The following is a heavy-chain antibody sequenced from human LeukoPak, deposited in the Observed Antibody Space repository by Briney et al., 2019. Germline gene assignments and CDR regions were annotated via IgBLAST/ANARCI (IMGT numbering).Heavy chain of an antibody. CDR1: GGSIRSYY. V-gene: IGHV3-11*01. J-gene: IGHJ4*02. D-gene: IGHD6-13*01. CDR2: ISYSGDTI. CDR3: ARLGIITAAGSNDY. Sequence: LSLTCTVSGGSIRSYYWSWIRQSPGKGLEWVSYISYSGDTIYYADSVKGRFTVSRDNAKNSLYLQMNSLRAEDTAVYYCARLGIITAAGSNDYWGQGTLVTVSS.